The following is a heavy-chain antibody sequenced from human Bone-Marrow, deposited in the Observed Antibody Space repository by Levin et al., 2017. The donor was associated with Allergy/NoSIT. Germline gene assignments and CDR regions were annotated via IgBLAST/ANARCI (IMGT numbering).Heavy chain of an antibody. CDR1: GFTFSSYT. V-gene: IGHV3-21*06. CDR3: ARVMVRIAAAGNYNGMGV. D-gene: IGHD6-13*01. CDR2: TSSSGNYI. J-gene: IGHJ6*01. Sequence: PGGSLRLSCEASGFTFSSYTINWVRQAPGKGLEWVSSTSSSGNYIYYGDSVRGRFTISRDNAKNSVYLQMNSLRAEDTGVYYCARVMVRIAAAGNYNGMGVRGQGTPVNVSS.